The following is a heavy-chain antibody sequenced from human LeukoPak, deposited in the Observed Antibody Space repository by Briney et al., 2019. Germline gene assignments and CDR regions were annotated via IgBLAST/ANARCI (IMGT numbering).Heavy chain of an antibody. D-gene: IGHD6-6*01. CDR2: INHSGST. J-gene: IGHJ4*02. Sequence: PSETLSLTCAVYGGSFSGYYWSWIRQPPGKGLEWIGEINHSGSTNYNPSLKSRVTISVDTSKNQFSLKLSSVTAADTAMYYCARARSSSRRFDYWGQGTLVTVSS. CDR3: ARARSSSRRFDY. V-gene: IGHV4-34*01. CDR1: GGSFSGYY.